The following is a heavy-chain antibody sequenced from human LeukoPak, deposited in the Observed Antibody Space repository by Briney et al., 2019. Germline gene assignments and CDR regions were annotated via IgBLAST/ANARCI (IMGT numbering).Heavy chain of an antibody. J-gene: IGHJ4*02. V-gene: IGHV3-30-3*01. D-gene: IGHD3-10*01. CDR3: AKDPALWFGELSHLGSAY. CDR2: ISYDGSNK. CDR1: GFTFSSYA. Sequence: PGRSLRLSCAASGFTFSSYAMHWVRQAPGKGLEWVAVISYDGSNKYYADSVKGRFTISRDNSKNTLYLQMNSLRAEDTAVYYCAKDPALWFGELSHLGSAYWGQGTLVTVSS.